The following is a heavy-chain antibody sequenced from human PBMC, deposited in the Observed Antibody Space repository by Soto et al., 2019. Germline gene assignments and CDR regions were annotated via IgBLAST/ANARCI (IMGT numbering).Heavy chain of an antibody. CDR2: INHSGST. J-gene: IGHJ4*02. CDR1: GGSFSGYY. CDR3: AGAKPPRERIVGAKTYYFDY. D-gene: IGHD1-26*01. V-gene: IGHV4-34*01. Sequence: SETLSLTCAVYGGSFSGYYWSWIRQPPGKGLEWIGEINHSGSTNYNPSLKSRVTISVDTSKNQFSLKLSSVTAADTAVYYCAGAKPPRERIVGAKTYYFDYWGQGTLVTVSS.